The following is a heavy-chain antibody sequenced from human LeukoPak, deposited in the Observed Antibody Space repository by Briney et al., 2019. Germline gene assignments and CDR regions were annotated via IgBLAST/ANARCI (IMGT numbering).Heavy chain of an antibody. CDR1: GFTFSSYG. CDR3: ARSLVVGGTYPYH. CDR2: ISGSGGST. D-gene: IGHD1-26*01. J-gene: IGHJ5*02. Sequence: GGSLRLSCAASGFTFSSYGMSWVRQAPGKGLEWVSAISGSGGSTYYADSVKGRFTISRDNSKNTLYLQMNSLRAEDTAVYYCARSLVVGGTYPYHWGQGTLVTVSS. V-gene: IGHV3-23*01.